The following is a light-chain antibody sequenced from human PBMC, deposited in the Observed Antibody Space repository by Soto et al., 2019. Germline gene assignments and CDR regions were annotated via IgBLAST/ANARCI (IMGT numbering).Light chain of an antibody. V-gene: IGKV1-5*03. CDR1: QTISXW. J-gene: IGKJ5*01. CDR3: QQRNSYPIT. CDR2: KAS. Sequence: DIQMTQSPSTLSGSVGDRVTITCRASQTISXWLXXYXXKXGXXXKXXXYKASTLKSGVPSRFSGSGYGTEFTLTISSLQPDDFATYYCQQRNSYPITFGQGTRLEI.